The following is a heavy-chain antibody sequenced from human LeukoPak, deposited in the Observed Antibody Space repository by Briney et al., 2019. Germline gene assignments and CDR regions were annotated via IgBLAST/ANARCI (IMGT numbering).Heavy chain of an antibody. CDR1: GYTFIGYY. CDR2: VNPDSGGT. J-gene: IGHJ5*02. V-gene: IGHV1-2*02. CDR3: ARESGLGIDLSWFDT. Sequence: ASVKVSCKASGYTFIGYYIHWVRQAPGQGLEWMGWVNPDSGGTNFAQKFQGRVTLTRDTSITTVYVELSRLRSDDTAVYYCARESGLGIDLSWFDTWGQGTLVTVSS. D-gene: IGHD7-27*01.